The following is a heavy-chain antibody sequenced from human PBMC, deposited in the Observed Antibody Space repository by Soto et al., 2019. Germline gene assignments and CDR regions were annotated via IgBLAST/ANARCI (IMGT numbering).Heavy chain of an antibody. V-gene: IGHV3-74*01. CDR1: GFTFSNYW. Sequence: EVQLVESGGGLVQPGGSLRLSCAGSGFTFSNYWMHWVRQAPGKGLEWVSRIDHDGPTDYADSVRGRSTISRDNAENTLYLQMNSRSPEDRAVYYCVRDSHGDYWGQGTLVTVSS. J-gene: IGHJ4*02. CDR2: IDHDGPT. CDR3: VRDSHGDY.